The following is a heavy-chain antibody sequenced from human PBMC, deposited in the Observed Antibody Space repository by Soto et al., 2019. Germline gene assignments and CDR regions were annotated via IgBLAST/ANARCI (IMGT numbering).Heavy chain of an antibody. CDR2: IRSSGTTI. CDR1: GFTFSSVN. J-gene: IGHJ4*02. CDR3: AREPAPGNIDY. V-gene: IGHV3-48*02. Sequence: GGSLRLSCAASGFTFSSVNMNWVRQAPGKGLEWISHIRSSGTTIYYADSVRGRFTISRDNVNNLLFLQMNSLRDDDTAVYYCAREPAPGNIDYCGLGTLVTVSS.